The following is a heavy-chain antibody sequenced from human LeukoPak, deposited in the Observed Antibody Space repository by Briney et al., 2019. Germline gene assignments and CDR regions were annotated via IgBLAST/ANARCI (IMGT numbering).Heavy chain of an antibody. J-gene: IGHJ4*02. V-gene: IGHV1-18*01. Sequence: ASVKVSCKVSGYTLTELSMHWVRQAPGQGLEWMGWISAYNGNTNYAQKLQGRVTMTTDTSTSTAYMELRSLRSDDTAVYYCARDSSGWYYFDYWGQGTLVTVSS. CDR3: ARDSSGWYYFDY. CDR1: GYTLTELS. CDR2: ISAYNGNT. D-gene: IGHD6-19*01.